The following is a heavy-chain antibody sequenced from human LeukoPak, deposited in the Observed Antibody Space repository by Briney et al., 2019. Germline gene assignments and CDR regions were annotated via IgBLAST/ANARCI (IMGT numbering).Heavy chain of an antibody. V-gene: IGHV1-46*01. CDR1: GYTFTTYY. CDR2: INPSGGGT. CDR3: ASGYKTVSVFDH. J-gene: IGHJ4*02. D-gene: IGHD5-24*01. Sequence: ASVKVSCKASGYTFTTYYMHWVRQAHGQGLVWMGLINPSGGGTRYAQKFQGRVTMTRDTSTSTVYMELSSLRSEDTAVYYCASGYKTVSVFDHWGQETLVTVSS.